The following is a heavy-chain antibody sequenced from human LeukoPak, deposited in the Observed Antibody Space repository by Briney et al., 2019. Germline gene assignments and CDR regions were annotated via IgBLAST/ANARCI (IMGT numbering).Heavy chain of an antibody. Sequence: SQTLSLTCTVSGDSISSGSYYWSWIRQPAGKGLEWIGRIYTSGNTYYNPSLKSRVTISVDTSKNQFSLKLTSVTAADTAMYYCAREGTSDNYLGIDYWGQGTLLTVSS. CDR3: AREGTSDNYLGIDY. CDR1: GDSISSGSYY. V-gene: IGHV4-61*02. J-gene: IGHJ4*02. D-gene: IGHD2/OR15-2a*01. CDR2: IYTSGNT.